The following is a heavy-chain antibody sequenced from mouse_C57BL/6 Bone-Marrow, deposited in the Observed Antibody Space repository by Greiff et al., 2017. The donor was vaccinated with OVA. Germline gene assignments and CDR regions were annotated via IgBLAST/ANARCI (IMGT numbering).Heavy chain of an antibody. J-gene: IGHJ2*01. CDR1: GYAFTNYL. D-gene: IGHD4-1*01. CDR3: ARMGTGTGY. CDR2: INPGSGGT. Sequence: QVQLQQSGAELVRPGTSVKVSCKASGYAFTNYLIEWVKQRPGKGLEWIGVINPGSGGTNYNEKFKGKATLTADKSSSTAYMQLSSLTSEDSAVYFCARMGTGTGYWGQGTTLTVSS. V-gene: IGHV1-54*01.